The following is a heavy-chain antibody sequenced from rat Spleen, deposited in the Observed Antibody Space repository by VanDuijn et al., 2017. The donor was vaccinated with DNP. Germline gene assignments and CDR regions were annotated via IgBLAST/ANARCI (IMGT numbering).Heavy chain of an antibody. CDR1: GFTFSSYG. Sequence: EVRLVESGGGLVQPGRSLKLSCAASGFTFSSYGMHWFRQAPTKGLEWVASISPSGGSTYYRDSMKGRFTISRDNAKSTLYLQMDSLRSEDTATYYCAAQRSSIWSFDYWGQGVMVTVSS. V-gene: IGHV5-19*01. D-gene: IGHD1-2*01. CDR2: ISPSGGST. J-gene: IGHJ2*01. CDR3: AAQRSSIWSFDY.